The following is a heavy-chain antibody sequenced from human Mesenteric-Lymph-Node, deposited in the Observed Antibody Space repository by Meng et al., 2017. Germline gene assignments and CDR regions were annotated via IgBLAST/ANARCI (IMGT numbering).Heavy chain of an antibody. Sequence: QVQLVKAVAGGKKPGASVKVSCKVSGYTLTKLSMHWVRQAPGKGLEWMGGFDPEDGETIYAQKFQGRVTMTEDTSTDTAYMELSSLRSDDTAVYYCARDPAYYYDSSGAGIFDYWGQGTLVTVSS. V-gene: IGHV1-24*01. J-gene: IGHJ4*02. D-gene: IGHD3-22*01. CDR3: ARDPAYYYDSSGAGIFDY. CDR2: FDPEDGET. CDR1: GYTLTKLS.